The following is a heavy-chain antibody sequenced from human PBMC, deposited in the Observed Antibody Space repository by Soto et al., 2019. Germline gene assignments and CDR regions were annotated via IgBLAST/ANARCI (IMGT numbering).Heavy chain of an antibody. Sequence: SETLSLTCTVSGGSISSYYWSWIRQPPGKGLEWIGYIYYSGSTNYNPSLKSRVTISVDTSKNQFSLKLSSVTAADTAVYYCARVANPYYDFWSGYYWWFDPWGQGTLVTVSS. D-gene: IGHD3-3*01. CDR1: GGSISSYY. CDR3: ARVANPYYDFWSGYYWWFDP. J-gene: IGHJ5*02. CDR2: IYYSGST. V-gene: IGHV4-59*01.